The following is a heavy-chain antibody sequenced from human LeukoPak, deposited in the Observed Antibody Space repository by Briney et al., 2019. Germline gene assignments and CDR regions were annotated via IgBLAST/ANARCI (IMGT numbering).Heavy chain of an antibody. CDR3: ARDSSDDI. J-gene: IGHJ3*02. V-gene: IGHV3-21*01. CDR1: GFTFSIYS. CDR2: ISSSSSYI. Sequence: KTGGSLRLSCAASGFTFSIYSMNWVRQAPGKGLEWVSSISSSSSYIYHADLVKGRFTISRDNAKNSLYLQMNSLRAEDTAVYYCARDSSDDIWGQGTMVTVSS.